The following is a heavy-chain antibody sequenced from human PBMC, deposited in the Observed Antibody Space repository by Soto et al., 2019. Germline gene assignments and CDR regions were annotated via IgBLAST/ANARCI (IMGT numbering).Heavy chain of an antibody. CDR3: AKSGSIRGSSD. CDR1: GYTFTSYY. D-gene: IGHD1-26*01. V-gene: IGHV1-46*01. J-gene: IGHJ4*02. Sequence: GASVKVSCKASGYTFTSYYMHWVRQAPGQGLEWMGIINPSGGSTSYAQKFQGRVTMTRDTSTSTVYMELSSLRSEDTAVYYCAKSGSIRGSSDWGQGTLVTVSS. CDR2: INPSGGST.